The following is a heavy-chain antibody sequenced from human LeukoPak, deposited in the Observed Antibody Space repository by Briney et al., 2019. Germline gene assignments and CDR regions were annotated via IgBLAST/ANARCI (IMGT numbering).Heavy chain of an antibody. CDR3: ARERGAGPFDY. CDR2: IYYSGST. Sequence: SETLSLTCTVSGGSISSYYWSWIRQPPGKGLEWIGYIYYSGSTNYNPSLKSRATISVDTSKNQFSLKLSSMTAADTAVYYCARERGAGPFDYWGQGTLVTVSS. CDR1: GGSISSYY. D-gene: IGHD6-19*01. V-gene: IGHV4-59*01. J-gene: IGHJ4*02.